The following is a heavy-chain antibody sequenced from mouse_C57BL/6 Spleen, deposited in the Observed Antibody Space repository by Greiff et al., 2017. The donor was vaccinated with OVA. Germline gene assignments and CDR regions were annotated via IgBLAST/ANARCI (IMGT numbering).Heavy chain of an antibody. CDR2: IRNKANGYTT. CDR3: ARYMGGYFDY. Sequence: EVQRVESGGGLVQPGGSLSLSCAASGFTFTDYYMSWVRQPPGKALEWLGFIRNKANGYTTEYSASVKGRFTISRDNSQSILYLQMNALRAEDSATYYCARYMGGYFDYWGQGTTLTVSS. V-gene: IGHV7-3*01. CDR1: GFTFTDYY. J-gene: IGHJ2*01.